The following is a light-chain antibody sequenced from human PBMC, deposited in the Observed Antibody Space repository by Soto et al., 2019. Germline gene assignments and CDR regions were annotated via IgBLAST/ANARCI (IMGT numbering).Light chain of an antibody. Sequence: QSALTQPVSVSGSPGQSITISCTGTSSDVGGYNYVSWYQQHPGKAPKLMIYDVSNQPSGVSNRFSGSKSGNTASLTISGLQAEDEADYYCSSYTSSSTPVVFGGGTKLTVL. CDR3: SSYTSSSTPVV. CDR2: DVS. CDR1: SSDVGGYNY. V-gene: IGLV2-14*01. J-gene: IGLJ2*01.